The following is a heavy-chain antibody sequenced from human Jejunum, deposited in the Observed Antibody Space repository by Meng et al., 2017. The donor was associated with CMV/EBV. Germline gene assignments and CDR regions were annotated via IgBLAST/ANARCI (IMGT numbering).Heavy chain of an antibody. V-gene: IGHV3-23*01. CDR1: GFPFSNYA. D-gene: IGHD2-15*01. CDR3: AKGTREGTPFDS. J-gene: IGHJ4*02. CDR2: IGDSGLVT. Sequence: SGFPFSNYAVGWVRLAPGRGLEWVSLIGDSGLVTHYAESVKGRFTISRDNSNNTLYLQMNSLRAEDTAIYYCAKGTREGTPFDSWGQGTLVTVSS.